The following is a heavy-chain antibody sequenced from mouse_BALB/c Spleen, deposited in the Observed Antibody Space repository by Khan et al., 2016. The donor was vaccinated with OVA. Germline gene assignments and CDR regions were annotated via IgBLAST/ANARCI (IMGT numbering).Heavy chain of an antibody. CDR2: ISYSGGT. J-gene: IGHJ2*01. Sequence: EVQLQESGPGLVKPSQSLSLTCTVTGYSITSGYAWNWIRQFPGNKLEWMGYISYSGGTSYNPSPKSRISITRDPSKNQFFLQLNSVTTEDTATYYCARGNYYGYYFDYWGQGTTLTVSS. D-gene: IGHD1-1*01. V-gene: IGHV3-2*02. CDR3: ARGNYYGYYFDY. CDR1: GYSITSGYA.